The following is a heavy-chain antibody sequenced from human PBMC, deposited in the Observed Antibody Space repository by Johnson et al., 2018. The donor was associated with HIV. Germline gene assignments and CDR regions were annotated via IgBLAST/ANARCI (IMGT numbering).Heavy chain of an antibody. V-gene: IGHV3-30*02. D-gene: IGHD3-22*01. J-gene: IGHJ3*02. Sequence: QVQLVESGGGVVQPGGSLRLYCAASGFTFSSYGMYLVRQAPGKGLEWVAFIRYDGSEKYYVDSVKGRFTISRDNAKNSLYLQMNSLRAEDTAVYYCARVVVWIVVAHAFDIWGQGTMVTVSS. CDR1: GFTFSSYG. CDR3: ARVVVWIVVAHAFDI. CDR2: IRYDGSEK.